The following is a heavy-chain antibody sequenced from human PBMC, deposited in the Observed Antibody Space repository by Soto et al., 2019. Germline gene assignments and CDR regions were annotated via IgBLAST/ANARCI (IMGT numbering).Heavy chain of an antibody. CDR2: LYYSGST. CDR1: DGSISSGDXY. Sequence: PSLTLSLTCTVSDGSISSGDXYWSWIRQPPGKGLEWLGSLYYSGSTSYNPSLKSRIHTSVDTSKTQFSLQLSSVTAADTAVYYCPRGPPLLWGQGNLVTVSS. V-gene: IGHV4-30-4*01. J-gene: IGHJ4*02. CDR3: PRGPPLL.